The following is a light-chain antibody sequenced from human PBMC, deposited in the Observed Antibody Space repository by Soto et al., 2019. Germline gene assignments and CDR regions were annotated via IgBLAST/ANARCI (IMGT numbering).Light chain of an antibody. CDR3: QQRSNWPRT. CDR2: DAS. CDR1: QRVSYS. J-gene: IGKJ1*01. V-gene: IGKV3-11*01. Sequence: EIVVTQSPATLSFSPGERAILSCRASQRVSYSLAWYLQKPGQAPRLPICDASNRATGIPARFSGSGSGTDFTLTISSLEPEDFAVYYCQQRSNWPRTFGQGTKVEIK.